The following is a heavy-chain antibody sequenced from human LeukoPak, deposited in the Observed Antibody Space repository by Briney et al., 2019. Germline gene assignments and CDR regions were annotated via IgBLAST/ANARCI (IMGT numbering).Heavy chain of an antibody. V-gene: IGHV1-69*13. Sequence: GASVKVSCKASVGTFSTYAISWVRQAPGHGLEWMGGIITIFGTANYAQKLPGRVTITADESTSTAYMELSSLRSEDTAVYDCVREAIVGGPFDYWGQGTPVTVSS. J-gene: IGHJ4*02. CDR3: VREAIVGGPFDY. CDR1: VGTFSTYA. D-gene: IGHD1-26*01. CDR2: IITIFGTA.